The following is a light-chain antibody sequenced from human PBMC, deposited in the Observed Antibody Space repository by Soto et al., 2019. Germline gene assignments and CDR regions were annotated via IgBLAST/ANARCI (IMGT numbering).Light chain of an antibody. CDR3: HQYGSSPRT. Sequence: IVLTQSPGTLSLSPGDRATLSCRASQSVSGSYLAWYQQKPGLAPRLLIYGASIRATGIPDRFSGSGSGPDFTLTISRLEAEDFAVYYCHQYGSSPRTFGQGTKVEIK. J-gene: IGKJ1*01. V-gene: IGKV3-20*01. CDR2: GAS. CDR1: QSVSGSY.